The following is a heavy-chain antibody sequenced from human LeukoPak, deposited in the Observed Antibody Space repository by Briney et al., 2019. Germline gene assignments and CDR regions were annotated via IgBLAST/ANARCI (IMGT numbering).Heavy chain of an antibody. CDR3: ASLYGGNSVDY. D-gene: IGHD4-23*01. CDR1: GFTFSSYE. V-gene: IGHV3-48*03. J-gene: IGHJ4*02. Sequence: PGGSLRLSCAASGFTFSSYEMNWVRQAPGKGLEWVSYISSSGSTIYYADSVKGRFTISRDNAKNSLYLQMNSLRAEDTAVYYCASLYGGNSVDYWGQGTLVTVSS. CDR2: ISSSGSTI.